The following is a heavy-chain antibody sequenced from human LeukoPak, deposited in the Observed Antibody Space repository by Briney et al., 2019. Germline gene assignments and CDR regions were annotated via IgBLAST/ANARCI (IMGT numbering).Heavy chain of an antibody. V-gene: IGHV3-30-3*01. CDR3: ASGGQTELYGMDV. D-gene: IGHD1-26*01. J-gene: IGHJ6*02. CDR2: ISYDGSNK. Sequence: GGSLRLPCAASGFTFSSYAMHWVRQAPGKGLEWVAVISYDGSNKYYADSVKGRFTISRDNSKNTLYLQMNSLRAEDTAVYYCASGGQTELYGMDVWGQGTTVTVSS. CDR1: GFTFSSYA.